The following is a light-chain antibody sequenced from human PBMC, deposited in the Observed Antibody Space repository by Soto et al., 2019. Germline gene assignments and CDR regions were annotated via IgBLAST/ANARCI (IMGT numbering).Light chain of an antibody. J-gene: IGLJ7*01. CDR3: ATWDDSLSGYWV. Sequence: QSVLTQPPSASATPGQRVTISCSGSSSNIGSNYVYWYRQLPGTAPKLLIYRDIRRPAGVPDRFSGSKSGTSASLAISGLRSDDEADYYCATWDDSLSGYWVFGGGTQLTVL. CDR1: SSNIGSNY. V-gene: IGLV1-47*01. CDR2: RDI.